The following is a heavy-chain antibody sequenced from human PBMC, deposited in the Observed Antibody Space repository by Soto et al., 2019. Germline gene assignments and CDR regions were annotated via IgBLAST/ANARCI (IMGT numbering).Heavy chain of an antibody. CDR3: ARDLDWRRYHELSY. Sequence: ASVKVSCKASGYTFTNYGISWVRQPPGQGLEWMGWISVYNGNTNYAQKLQGRVTMTTDTSTSTAYMEVRSLRSDDTAVYYCARDLDWRRYHELSYWGQGTLVTVSS. CDR1: GYTFTNYG. CDR2: ISVYNGNT. V-gene: IGHV1-18*04. J-gene: IGHJ4*02. D-gene: IGHD2-2*01.